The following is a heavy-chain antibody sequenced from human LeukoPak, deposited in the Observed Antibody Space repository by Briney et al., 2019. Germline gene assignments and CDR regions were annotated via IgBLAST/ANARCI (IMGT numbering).Heavy chain of an antibody. CDR3: ARTGQYCSGGTCYSGQFDF. CDR1: GFSFSDYY. J-gene: IGHJ4*02. Sequence: GGSLRLSCAASGFSFSDYYVIWIRQAPGRGLEYVSYISSHGSSIHYADSVKGRFTISRDNANNSLFLQMNSLRAEDTAVYYCARTGQYCSGGTCYSGQFDFWGQGTLVTVSS. CDR2: ISSHGSSI. D-gene: IGHD2-15*01. V-gene: IGHV3-11*01.